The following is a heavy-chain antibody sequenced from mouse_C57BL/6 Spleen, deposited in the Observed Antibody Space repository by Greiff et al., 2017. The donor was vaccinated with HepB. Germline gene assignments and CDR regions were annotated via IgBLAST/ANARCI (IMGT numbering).Heavy chain of an antibody. J-gene: IGHJ2*01. Sequence: VQLQESGPELVKPGASVKISCKASGYAFSSSWMNWVKQRPGKGLEWIGRIYPGDGDTNYNGKFKGKATLTADKSSSTAYMQLSSLTSEDSAVYFCARSDYYGSSYEGWDYWGQGTTLTVSS. CDR3: ARSDYYGSSYEGWDY. V-gene: IGHV1-82*01. CDR2: IYPGDGDT. D-gene: IGHD1-1*01. CDR1: GYAFSSSW.